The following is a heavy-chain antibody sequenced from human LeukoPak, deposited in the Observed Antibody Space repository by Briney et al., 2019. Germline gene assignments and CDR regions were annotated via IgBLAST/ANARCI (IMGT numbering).Heavy chain of an antibody. V-gene: IGHV1-2*02. J-gene: IGHJ4*02. Sequence: ASVKVSCKASGYTFTGYYMHWVRQAHGQGLEWMGWINPNSGGTNYAQKFQGRVTMTRDTSISTAYMELSRLRSDDTAVYYCASLPNSGYEREAFDYWGQGTLVTVSS. CDR2: INPNSGGT. D-gene: IGHD5-12*01. CDR3: ASLPNSGYEREAFDY. CDR1: GYTFTGYY.